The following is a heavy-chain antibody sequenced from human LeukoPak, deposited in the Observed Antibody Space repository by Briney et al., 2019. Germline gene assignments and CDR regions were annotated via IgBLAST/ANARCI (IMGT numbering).Heavy chain of an antibody. J-gene: IGHJ3*02. CDR3: AKHKDPTPRDAFDI. CDR2: ISGSGVST. V-gene: IGHV3-23*01. Sequence: GGSLRLSCAASGFTFRTSGMSWVRQAPGKGLEWVSAISGSGVSTYYADSVKGRFTISRDNSKNTLYLQMNSLRAEDTAVYYCAKHKDPTPRDAFDIWGQGTMVTVSS. CDR1: GFTFRTSG.